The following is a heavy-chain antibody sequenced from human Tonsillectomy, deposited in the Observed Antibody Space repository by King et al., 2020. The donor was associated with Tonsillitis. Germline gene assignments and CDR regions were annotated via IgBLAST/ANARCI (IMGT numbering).Heavy chain of an antibody. J-gene: IGHJ4*02. CDR3: TRTTVTVDY. CDR1: GFTFSCSA. V-gene: IGHV3-73*02. Sequence: VQLVESGGGLVQPGGSLKLSCAAPGFTFSCSAMPWVRQAPGKGLEWVCRIRRKADSYATHYAASVKGRFTIPRDDSKNTAYLQMNSLKTEDTAVYYCTRTTVTVDYWGQGTLVTVSS. D-gene: IGHD4-17*01. CDR2: IRRKADSYAT.